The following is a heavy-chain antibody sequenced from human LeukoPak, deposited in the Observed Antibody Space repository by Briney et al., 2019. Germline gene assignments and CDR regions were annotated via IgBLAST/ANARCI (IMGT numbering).Heavy chain of an antibody. V-gene: IGHV3-21*01. CDR3: AASTKHTAMVDY. CDR2: IGSSSSYI. CDR1: GFTFSSYS. D-gene: IGHD5-18*01. J-gene: IGHJ4*02. Sequence: GGSLRLSCAASGFTFSSYSMNWVRQAPGKGLEWVSSIGSSSSYIYYAGSVKGRFTISRDNAKNSLHLQMNSLRAEDTAVYYCAASTKHTAMVDYWGQGTLVTVSS.